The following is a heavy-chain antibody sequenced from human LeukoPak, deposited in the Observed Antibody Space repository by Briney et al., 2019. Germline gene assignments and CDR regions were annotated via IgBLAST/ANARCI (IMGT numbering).Heavy chain of an antibody. D-gene: IGHD6-6*01. CDR1: GGSFSGYY. CDR2: INHSGST. CDR3: ARAVGYSSSSGGLDP. Sequence: SETLSLTCAVYGGSFSGYYWSWIRQPPGKGLEWVGEINHSGSTNYNPSLKNRVTISVDTSKNQFSLKLSSVTAADTAVYYCARAVGYSSSSGGLDPWGQGTLVTVSS. J-gene: IGHJ5*02. V-gene: IGHV4-34*01.